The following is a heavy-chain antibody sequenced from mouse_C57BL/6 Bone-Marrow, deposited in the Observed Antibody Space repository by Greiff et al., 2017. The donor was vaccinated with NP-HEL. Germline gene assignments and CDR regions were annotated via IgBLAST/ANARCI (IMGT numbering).Heavy chain of an antibody. CDR1: GYTFTSYW. J-gene: IGHJ1*03. CDR2: IDPSDSYT. V-gene: IGHV1-50*01. D-gene: IGHD5-1*01. CDR3: ARGREYPFYWYFDV. Sequence: QVQLQQSGAELVKPGASVKLSCKASGYTFTSYWMQWVKQRPGQGLEWIGEIDPSDSYTNYNQKFKGKATLTVDTSSSTSYLQLSSLTSEDSAVYYCARGREYPFYWYFDVWGTGTTVTVSS.